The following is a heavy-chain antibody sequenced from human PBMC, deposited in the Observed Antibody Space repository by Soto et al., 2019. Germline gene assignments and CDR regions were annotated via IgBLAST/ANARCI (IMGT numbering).Heavy chain of an antibody. Sequence: QVQLVQSGAEVKKPGSSVKVSCKASGGTFSSDSFSWVRQAPGQGLEWMGGIIPMFDTPIYAQNFQDRVTITADESMSTAYMQLSSLRSGDTAFYYCARSGGLDRDFNYWGQGALVTVSS. CDR3: ARSGGLDRDFNY. D-gene: IGHD2-15*01. CDR1: GGTFSSDS. J-gene: IGHJ4*02. CDR2: IIPMFDTP. V-gene: IGHV1-69*12.